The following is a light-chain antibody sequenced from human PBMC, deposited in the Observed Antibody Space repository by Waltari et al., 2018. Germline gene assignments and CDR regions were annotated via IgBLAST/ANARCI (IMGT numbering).Light chain of an antibody. CDR3: QQYNSWPRT. V-gene: IGKV3-15*01. CDR1: QSVGIN. CDR2: GAS. J-gene: IGKJ1*01. Sequence: EILMTQSPASLSVSPWERATLSCWAGQSVGINLAWYQQGPGPAPRRLIYGASTRATGIPARFSGSGSDTEFTLTISSLKSEDFAVYYCQQYNSWPRTFGQGTKVEIK.